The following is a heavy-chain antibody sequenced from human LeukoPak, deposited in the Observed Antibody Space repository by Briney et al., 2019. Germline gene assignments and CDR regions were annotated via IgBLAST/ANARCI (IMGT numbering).Heavy chain of an antibody. CDR1: GYXFTGYS. CDR3: AREDSTGYSSLDY. D-gene: IGHD3-22*01. J-gene: IGHJ4*02. Sequence: ASVKVSCKASGYXFTGYSIHWVRQAPGQGLEWVGWINLKSGGTNYAQKFQARVTMTRETSISTAYMELSRLRSDDTAVYYCAREDSTGYSSLDYWGQGTLVTVSS. V-gene: IGHV1-2*02. CDR2: INLKSGGT.